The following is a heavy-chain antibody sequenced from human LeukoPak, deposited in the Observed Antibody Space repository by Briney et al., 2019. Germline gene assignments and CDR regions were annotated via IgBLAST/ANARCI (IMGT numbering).Heavy chain of an antibody. D-gene: IGHD5-24*01. CDR1: GFTFSNSD. CDR3: AKRPGYGFGFDL. J-gene: IGHJ3*01. V-gene: IGHV3-23*01. CDR2: IFNSDGRT. Sequence: GGSLRLSCAASGFTFSNSDMIWVRQAPGKGLEWVSSIFNSDGRTFYADSVEGPFTISSDNSKSTLYLQMNSLRAEDTAVYYCAKRPGYGFGFDLWGQGTAVTVSS.